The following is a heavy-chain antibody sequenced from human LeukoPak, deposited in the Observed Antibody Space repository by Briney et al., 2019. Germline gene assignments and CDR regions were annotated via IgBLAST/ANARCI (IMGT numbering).Heavy chain of an antibody. CDR2: ISYSGTT. CDR1: GYSISSGYY. CDR3: ARDNYDYVWGSYRHLDY. J-gene: IGHJ4*02. Sequence: SETLSLTCTVSGYSISSGYYWGWIRQPPGKGLECIGYISYSGTTHYNPSLKSRVTISVDTSKNQFSLKVTSVTAADTAVYYCARDNYDYVWGSYRHLDYWGQGNLVTVSS. D-gene: IGHD3-16*02. V-gene: IGHV4-61*01.